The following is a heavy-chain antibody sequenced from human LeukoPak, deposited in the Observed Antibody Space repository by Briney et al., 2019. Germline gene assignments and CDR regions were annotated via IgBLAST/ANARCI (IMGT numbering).Heavy chain of an antibody. V-gene: IGHV1-18*01. CDR1: GGTFSSYA. CDR2: ISAYNGNT. Sequence: ASVTVSCKASGGTFSSYAISWVRQAPGQGLEWMGWISAYNGNTNYAQKLQGRVTMTTDTSTSTAYMELRSLRSDDTAVYYCARDGGAVGAFNYYYYGMDVWGQGTTVTVSS. J-gene: IGHJ6*02. CDR3: ARDGGAVGAFNYYYYGMDV. D-gene: IGHD3-10*01.